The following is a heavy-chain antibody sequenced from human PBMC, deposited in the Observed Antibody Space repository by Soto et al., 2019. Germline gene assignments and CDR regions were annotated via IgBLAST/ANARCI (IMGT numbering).Heavy chain of an antibody. Sequence: GASVKVSCKASGYTFTSYAMHWVRQAPGQRLEWMGWINAGNGNTKYSQKFQGRVTITRDTSASTAYMELSSLRSEDTAVYYCARYPSYYDILTGYSGPHDAFDIWGQGTMVTVSS. CDR3: ARYPSYYDILTGYSGPHDAFDI. D-gene: IGHD3-9*01. V-gene: IGHV1-3*01. J-gene: IGHJ3*02. CDR1: GYTFTSYA. CDR2: INAGNGNT.